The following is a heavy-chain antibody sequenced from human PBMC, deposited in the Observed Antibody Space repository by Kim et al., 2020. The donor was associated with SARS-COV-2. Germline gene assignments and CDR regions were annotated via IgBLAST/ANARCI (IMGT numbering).Heavy chain of an antibody. CDR3: ARKGPTLAVAGTSQFDY. CDR1: EYTLTSYD. D-gene: IGHD6-19*01. J-gene: IGHJ4*02. CDR2: MNPNSGNT. Sequence: ASVKVSCKASEYTLTSYDINWVRQATGQGLEWMGWMNPNSGNTGYAQKFQGRVSMTRNTSISIAYMELSSLTSEDTAMYYCARKGPTLAVAGTSQFDYWGQGTLVTVSS. V-gene: IGHV1-8*01.